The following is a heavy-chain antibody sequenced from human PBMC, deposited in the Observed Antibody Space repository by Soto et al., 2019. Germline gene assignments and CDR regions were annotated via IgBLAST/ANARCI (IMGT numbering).Heavy chain of an antibody. CDR3: ARSIGVVTALDY. D-gene: IGHD2-21*02. J-gene: IGHJ4*02. CDR2: INAGNGNT. V-gene: IGHV1-3*05. CDR1: GYTFTSYA. Sequence: QVQLVQSGAEEKKPGASVKVSCKASGYTFTSYAMHWVRQAPGQRLEWMGWINAGNGNTKYSQKFQGRVTITRDTSASTAYMELSSVRSEDTAVYYCARSIGVVTALDYWGQGTLVTVSS.